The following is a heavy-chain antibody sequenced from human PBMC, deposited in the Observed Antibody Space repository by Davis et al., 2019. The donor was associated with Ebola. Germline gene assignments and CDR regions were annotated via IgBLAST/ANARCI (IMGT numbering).Heavy chain of an antibody. J-gene: IGHJ4*02. CDR3: TRLAYTNGWFYFDS. Sequence: SGPTLVKPTQTLTLTRTFSGFSLSTSGMGVGWIRQPPGKALECLGFIFWDDDRRYSPSLKSRLTITKDTSKNQVVLTMTNMDPADTATYYCTRLAYTNGWFYFDSWGQGSLVTVSS. V-gene: IGHV2-5*02. CDR1: GFSLSTSGMG. CDR2: IFWDDDR. D-gene: IGHD2-8*01.